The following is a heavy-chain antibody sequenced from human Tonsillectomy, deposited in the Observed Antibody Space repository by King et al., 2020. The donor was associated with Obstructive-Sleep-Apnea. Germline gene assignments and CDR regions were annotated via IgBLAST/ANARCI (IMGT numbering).Heavy chain of an antibody. Sequence: QLVESGGGLVQPGGSLRLSCAASGFTFSTYWMHWVRQAPGKGLVWVSRISNDGSSTAYADSVKGRFTISRDNTKNTLYLQMNSPRAEDTAMYYCSSLTTVTQDGFDIWGQGTMVTVSS. J-gene: IGHJ3*02. CDR1: GFTFSTYW. CDR3: SSLTTVTQDGFDI. V-gene: IGHV3-74*01. CDR2: ISNDGSST. D-gene: IGHD4-17*01.